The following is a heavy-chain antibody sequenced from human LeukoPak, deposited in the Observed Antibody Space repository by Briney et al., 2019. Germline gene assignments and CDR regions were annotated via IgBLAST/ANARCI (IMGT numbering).Heavy chain of an antibody. D-gene: IGHD3-10*02. CDR2: ISSSGRTI. CDR3: AELGITMIGGV. J-gene: IGHJ6*03. CDR1: AFTFSSFE. V-gene: IGHV3-48*03. Sequence: GSLSPSCAAAAFTFSSFEMECDRPAQGKGRGWVSYISSSGRTIYYADSVKGRFTISTDNATNSLYLQMNSLRAEDTAVYYCAELGITMIGGVWGKRTTVTIS.